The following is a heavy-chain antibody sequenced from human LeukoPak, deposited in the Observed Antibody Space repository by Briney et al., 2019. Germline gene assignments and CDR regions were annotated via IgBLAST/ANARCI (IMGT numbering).Heavy chain of an antibody. D-gene: IGHD5-24*01. CDR2: IYFSGST. CDR1: GGSISSYY. J-gene: IGHJ4*02. CDR3: ARGRDGYNAFDY. Sequence: SETLSLTCTVSGGSISSYYWSWIRQPPGKGLEWIGYIYFSGSTNYNPSLKSRVTISVDTSKNQFSLKLSSVTAADTAVYYCARGRDGYNAFDYWGQGTLVTVSS. V-gene: IGHV4-59*08.